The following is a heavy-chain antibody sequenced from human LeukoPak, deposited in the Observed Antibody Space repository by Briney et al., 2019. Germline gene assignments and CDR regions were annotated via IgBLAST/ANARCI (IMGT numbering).Heavy chain of an antibody. V-gene: IGHV4-30-4*01. CDR2: IYYGGST. J-gene: IGHJ4*02. Sequence: SQTLSLTCTVSGGSISSGDYYWSWIRQPPGKGLEWIGYIYYGGSTYYNPSLKSRVTISVDTSKNQSSLKLSSVTAADTAVYYCARAFITIFGVVTYYFDYWGQGTLVTVSS. CDR3: ARAFITIFGVVTYYFDY. D-gene: IGHD3-3*01. CDR1: GGSISSGDYY.